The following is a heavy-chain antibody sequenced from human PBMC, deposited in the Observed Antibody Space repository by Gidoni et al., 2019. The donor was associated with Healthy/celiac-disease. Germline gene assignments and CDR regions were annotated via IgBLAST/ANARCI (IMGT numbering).Heavy chain of an antibody. D-gene: IGHD5-12*01. CDR3: SRLPGGYSGPRWDY. CDR2: INPIGGST. CDR1: GDPLTSYY. J-gene: IGHJ4*02. Sequence: QVQLAQSGAEVNKPGASVKVACKASGDPLTSYYMHWVRQAHRQELEWMGIINPIGGSTSYAQKYQGRVTMTSDTSTSTVYMELSSLRSEDTAVYYCSRLPGGYSGPRWDYWGQGTLVTVSP. V-gene: IGHV1-46*01.